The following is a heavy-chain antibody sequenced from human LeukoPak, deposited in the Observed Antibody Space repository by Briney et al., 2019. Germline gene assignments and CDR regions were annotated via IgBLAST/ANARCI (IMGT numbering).Heavy chain of an antibody. CDR3: ARDLMVYAHRGVTGSDY. CDR1: GYTFTGYY. J-gene: IGHJ4*02. CDR2: INTNTGNP. Sequence: ASVKVSCKASGYTFTGYYIHWVRQAPGQGLEWMGWINTNTGNPTYAQGFTGRFVFSLDTSVSTADLQISSLKAEDTAVYYCARDLMVYAHRGVTGSDYWGQGTLVTVSS. V-gene: IGHV7-4-1*02. D-gene: IGHD2-8*01.